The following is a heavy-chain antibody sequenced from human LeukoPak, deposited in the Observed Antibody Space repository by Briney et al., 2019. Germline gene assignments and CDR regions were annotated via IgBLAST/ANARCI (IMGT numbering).Heavy chain of an antibody. CDR3: ARGTYYYDSSGSLDY. CDR1: GFTFSGYA. D-gene: IGHD3-22*01. J-gene: IGHJ4*02. Sequence: GGSLRLSCAASGFTFSGYAMHWVRQAPGKGLEWVAVISYDGSNKYYADSVKGRFTISRDNSKNTLYLQMNSLRAEDTAVYYCARGTYYYDSSGSLDYWGQGTLVTVSS. V-gene: IGHV3-30-3*01. CDR2: ISYDGSNK.